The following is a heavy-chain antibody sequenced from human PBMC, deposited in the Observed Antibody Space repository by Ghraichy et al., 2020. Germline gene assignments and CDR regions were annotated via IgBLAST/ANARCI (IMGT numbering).Heavy chain of an antibody. J-gene: IGHJ6*02. CDR2: IYYSGST. D-gene: IGHD3-9*01. V-gene: IGHV4-31*03. Sequence: SETLSLTCTVSGGSISSGGYYWSWIRQHPGKGLEWIGYIYYSGSTYYNPSLKSRVTISVDTSKNQFSLKLSSVTAADTAVYYCARDYYDILTGYYYYYGMDVWGQGTTVTVSS. CDR3: ARDYYDILTGYYYYYGMDV. CDR1: GGSISSGGYY.